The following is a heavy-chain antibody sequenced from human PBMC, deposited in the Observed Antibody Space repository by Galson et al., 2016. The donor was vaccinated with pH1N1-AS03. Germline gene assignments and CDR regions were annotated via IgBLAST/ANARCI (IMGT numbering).Heavy chain of an antibody. Sequence: SLRLSCAASGFNFNVYSMNWVRQAPGKGLEWISYIPSYMRTIKYADSVKGRITISRDNARNSLFLQMNSLRDEDTAIYYCSRSVQYSFDYWGQGILVTVSS. J-gene: IGHJ4*02. CDR1: GFNFNVYS. V-gene: IGHV3-48*02. D-gene: IGHD5/OR15-5a*01. CDR3: SRSVQYSFDY. CDR2: IPSYMRTI.